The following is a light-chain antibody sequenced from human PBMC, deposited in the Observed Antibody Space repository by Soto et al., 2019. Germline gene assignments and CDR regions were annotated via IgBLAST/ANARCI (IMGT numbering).Light chain of an antibody. J-gene: IGLJ2*01. CDR1: GSDVGDFNY. CDR2: DVN. CDR3: ASYTRTTTLV. V-gene: IGLV2-14*01. Sequence: QSALTQPASVSGSPGQSITISCTGTGSDVGDFNYVSWYQQHPGKAPKLVIYDVNNRPSGISYRFSGSKSGNTASLTISGLQAEDEADYYCASYTRTTTLVFGGGTKLTVL.